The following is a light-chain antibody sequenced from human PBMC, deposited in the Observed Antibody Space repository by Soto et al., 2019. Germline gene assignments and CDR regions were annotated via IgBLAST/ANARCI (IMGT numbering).Light chain of an antibody. CDR2: EVS. J-gene: IGLJ1*01. Sequence: QSALTQPASVSGSPGQSITISCTGTGSDVGGYNYVSWYQQHPGRVPKLLIYEVSNRPSGVSNRFSASKSGNTASLTISGLQAEDEADYYCSSYTSSSLGVFGPGTKVTVL. CDR1: GSDVGGYNY. V-gene: IGLV2-14*01. CDR3: SSYTSSSLGV.